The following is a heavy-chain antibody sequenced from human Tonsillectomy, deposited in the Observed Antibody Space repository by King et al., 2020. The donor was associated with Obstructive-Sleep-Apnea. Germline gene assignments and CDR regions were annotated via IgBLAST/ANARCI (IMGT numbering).Heavy chain of an antibody. J-gene: IGHJ2*01. CDR1: GGSLSGDS. D-gene: IGHD5-18*01. V-gene: IGHV4-59*01. CDR2: IHFSGAT. CDR3: ARLRSGYLGPTYFDI. Sequence: QLQLQESGPGVVKPSESLSLSCTISGGSLSGDSWSWIRQSPGKGLQWIGYIHFSGATNYDRSLERRVTMSLDKSNHQFSLRLTSLTAADTAVYYCARLRSGYLGPTYFDIWGRGTLVTVSS.